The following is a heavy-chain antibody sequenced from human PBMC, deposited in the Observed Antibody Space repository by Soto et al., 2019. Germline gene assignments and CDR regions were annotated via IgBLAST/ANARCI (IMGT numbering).Heavy chain of an antibody. CDR1: GGSFSGYF. Sequence: SETLSLTCTVSGGSFSGYFWTWIRQPPGKGLEWLAEINHSGITNYNPSVESRVSMSVDTSKNQFSLRLYSVTAADTAVYYCARARSTNFPFCFDYWGQGTLVTVSS. J-gene: IGHJ4*02. V-gene: IGHV4-34*01. CDR3: ARARSTNFPFCFDY. D-gene: IGHD2-8*01. CDR2: INHSGIT.